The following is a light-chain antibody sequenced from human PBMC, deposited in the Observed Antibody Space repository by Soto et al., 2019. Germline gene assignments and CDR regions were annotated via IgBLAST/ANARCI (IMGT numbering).Light chain of an antibody. CDR2: WAS. J-gene: IGKJ1*01. Sequence: DIVMTQSPDSLAVSLGERATINCKSSQSVLYRSNNKNYLAWYQHKPGQPPKLLIYWASTRESGVPDRFSGSGSGTDFTLTISSLQAVDVAVYYCQQYYSTPWTFGQGTKVEIK. CDR3: QQYYSTPWT. V-gene: IGKV4-1*01. CDR1: QSVLYRSNNKNY.